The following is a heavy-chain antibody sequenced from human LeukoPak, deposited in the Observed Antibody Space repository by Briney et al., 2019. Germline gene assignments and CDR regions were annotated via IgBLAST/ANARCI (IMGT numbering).Heavy chain of an antibody. J-gene: IGHJ3*02. Sequence: ASVKVSCKDSGYTLTELSMHWVRQAPGKGLEWMGGFDPEDGETINAQKFQGRVTMTEDTSTDTAYMELSSLRSEDTAVYYCATPTVVVVAASRAFDIWGQGTMVTVSS. D-gene: IGHD2-15*01. V-gene: IGHV1-24*01. CDR3: ATPTVVVVAASRAFDI. CDR1: GYTLTELS. CDR2: FDPEDGET.